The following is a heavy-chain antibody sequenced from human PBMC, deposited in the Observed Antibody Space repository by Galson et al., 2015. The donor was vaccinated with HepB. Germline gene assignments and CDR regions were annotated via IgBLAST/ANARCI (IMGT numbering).Heavy chain of an antibody. CDR3: ANDHYYDCSGYLASVGY. CDR1: GFTFSSYG. V-gene: IGHV3-30*18. D-gene: IGHD3-22*01. CDR2: ISYDGSNK. Sequence: SLRLSCAASGFTFSSYGMHWVRQAPGKGLEWVAVISYDGSNKYYADSVKGRFTISRDNSKNTLYLQMNSLRAEDTAVYYCANDHYYDCSGYLASVGYWGQGTLVTVSS. J-gene: IGHJ4*02.